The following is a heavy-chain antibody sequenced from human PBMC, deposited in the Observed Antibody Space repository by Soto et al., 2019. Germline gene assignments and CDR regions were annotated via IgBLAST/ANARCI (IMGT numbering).Heavy chain of an antibody. V-gene: IGHV3-15*01. D-gene: IGHD3-22*01. CDR2: IKSKTDGGTT. Sequence: PVGCVRLSCAACGFTFRNAWMSWVRQAPGKGLEWVGRIKSKTDGGTTDYAAPVKGRFTISRDDSKNTLYLQMNSLKTEDTAVYYCTTVLWYYYDSSGYYAFDYWGQGTLVTVSS. J-gene: IGHJ4*02. CDR1: GFTFRNAW. CDR3: TTVLWYYYDSSGYYAFDY.